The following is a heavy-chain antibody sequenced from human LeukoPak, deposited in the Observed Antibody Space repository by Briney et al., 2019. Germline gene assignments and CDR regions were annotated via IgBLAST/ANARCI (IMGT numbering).Heavy chain of an antibody. CDR1: GGSISSYY. CDR2: IYYSGST. CDR3: ARGSLVGAWGSLYAFDI. J-gene: IGHJ3*02. D-gene: IGHD1-26*01. Sequence: SETLSLTCTVSGGSISSYYWSWIRQPPGKGLEWIGYIYYSGSTNYNPSLKSRVTISVDTSKNQFSLKLSSVTAADTAVYYCARGSLVGAWGSLYAFDIWGQGTMVTVSS. V-gene: IGHV4-59*01.